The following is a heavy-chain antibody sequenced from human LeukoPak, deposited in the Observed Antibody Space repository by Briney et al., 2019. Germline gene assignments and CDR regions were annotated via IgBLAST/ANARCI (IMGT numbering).Heavy chain of an antibody. CDR3: ARDGSGWPGDY. D-gene: IGHD6-19*01. J-gene: IGHJ4*02. CDR1: GGSISSGNYY. Sequence: SETLSLTCTVSGGSISSGNYYWSWIRQPPGKGLEWIGYIYHSGSTYYNPSLKSRVTISEDRSKSQFSLKLSSVTAADTAVYYCARDGSGWPGDYWGQGTLVTVSS. V-gene: IGHV4-30-2*01. CDR2: IYHSGST.